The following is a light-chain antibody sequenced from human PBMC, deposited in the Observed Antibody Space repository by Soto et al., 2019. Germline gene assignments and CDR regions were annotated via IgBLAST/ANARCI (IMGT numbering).Light chain of an antibody. CDR1: STDFGGQNY. V-gene: IGLV2-14*01. J-gene: IGLJ1*01. CDR3: SSYTDVVTLEV. Sequence: QSFLTQPASVSGSLGQSITIXCXGTSTDFGGQNYVSWYQQHPGRAPKLILYEVSNRPSGVSNRFSGSKSGNTASLTISGLQAEDVADYYCSSYTDVVTLEVFGPGTKVTVL. CDR2: EVS.